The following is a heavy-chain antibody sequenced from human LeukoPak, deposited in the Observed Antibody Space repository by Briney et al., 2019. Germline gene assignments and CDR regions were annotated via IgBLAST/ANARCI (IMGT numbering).Heavy chain of an antibody. D-gene: IGHD6-19*01. CDR1: GYTFTSYY. Sequence: ASVKVSCKASGYTFTSYYMHWVRQAPGQGLEWMGIINPSGGSTSYAQKFQGRVTMSVDTSKNQFSLKLNSVTAADTAVYYCAGGGQWLSQGWFDPWGQGTLVTVSS. J-gene: IGHJ5*02. CDR3: AGGGQWLSQGWFDP. V-gene: IGHV1-46*01. CDR2: INPSGGST.